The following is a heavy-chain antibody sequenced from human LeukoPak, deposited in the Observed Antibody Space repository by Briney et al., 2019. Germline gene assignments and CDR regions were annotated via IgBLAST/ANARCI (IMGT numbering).Heavy chain of an antibody. D-gene: IGHD4-17*01. J-gene: IGHJ4*02. V-gene: IGHV3-48*03. CDR3: ARDEDGDYTPDY. CDR1: GFPFSSYD. Sequence: PGGSLRLSCATSGFPFSSYDMNWVRQAPGKGLDWVSYIHSSGGTIYYADSVRGRFTISRDNAKNSLYLQMNSLRAEDTAVYYCARDEDGDYTPDYWGEGTLVTVSA. CDR2: IHSSGGTI.